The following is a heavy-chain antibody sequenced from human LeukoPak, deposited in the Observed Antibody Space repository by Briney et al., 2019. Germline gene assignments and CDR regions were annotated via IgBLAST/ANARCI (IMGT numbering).Heavy chain of an antibody. D-gene: IGHD4-23*01. Sequence: GGSLRLSCAASGFTFSSYWMSWVRQAPGKGLEWVANIKQDGSEKYYVDSVKGRFTISRDNAKNSLYLQMNNLRAEDTAVYYCARDPVSREDYGGNPEDYWGQGTLVTVSS. V-gene: IGHV3-7*03. CDR1: GFTFSSYW. CDR2: IKQDGSEK. J-gene: IGHJ4*02. CDR3: ARDPVSREDYGGNPEDY.